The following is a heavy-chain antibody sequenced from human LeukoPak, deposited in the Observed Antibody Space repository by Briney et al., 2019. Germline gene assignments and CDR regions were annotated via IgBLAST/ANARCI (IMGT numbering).Heavy chain of an antibody. V-gene: IGHV1-18*01. Sequence: ASVKVSCKASGYIFTSYGISWVRQAPGQGLEWMGWISGYNGNTKYAQNLQGRVTMTTDTSTSTAYMELRSLRSDDTAVYYCARYCSGGSCYLPLGFFDLWGRGTLVTVSS. D-gene: IGHD2-15*01. CDR3: ARYCSGGSCYLPLGFFDL. J-gene: IGHJ2*01. CDR2: ISGYNGNT. CDR1: GYIFTSYG.